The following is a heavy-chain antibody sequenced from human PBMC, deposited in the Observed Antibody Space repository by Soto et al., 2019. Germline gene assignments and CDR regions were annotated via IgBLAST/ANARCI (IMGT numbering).Heavy chain of an antibody. CDR3: ARDDSGFSGSHCIDYFNY. D-gene: IGHD1-26*01. CDR2: INGGNGNT. V-gene: IGHV1-3*01. J-gene: IGHJ4*02. CDR1: GNTVPNYA. Sequence: ASVKVSCKASGNTVPNYAIHWVRQAPGQRLEWMGWINGGNGNTYYSEHFQGRVTFTRNTSADTVYMQLSSLTSEDTAVYYCARDDSGFSGSHCIDYFNYWGQGALVTVSS.